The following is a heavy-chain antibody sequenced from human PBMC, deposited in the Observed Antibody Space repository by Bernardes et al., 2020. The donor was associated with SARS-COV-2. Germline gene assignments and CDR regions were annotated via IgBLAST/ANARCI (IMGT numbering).Heavy chain of an antibody. V-gene: IGHV4-30-4*01. J-gene: IGHJ6*02. CDR3: ARGGEMDIVVVPGDLDV. D-gene: IGHD2-2*03. Sequence: LSLTFTVSGGSISFGDFYWSWIRQPPGKGLEWIGYIYNNGGTNYTPSLKSRATISVDTSKNQFSLKLRSVTAADTAMYYCARGGEMDIVVVPGDLDVWGQGTTVTVSS. CDR2: IYNNGGT. CDR1: GGSISFGDFY.